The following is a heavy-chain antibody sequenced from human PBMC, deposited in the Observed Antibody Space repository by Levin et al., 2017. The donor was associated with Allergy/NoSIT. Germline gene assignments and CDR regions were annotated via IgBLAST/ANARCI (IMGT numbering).Heavy chain of an antibody. D-gene: IGHD3-16*02. J-gene: IGHJ5*02. CDR3: SRRVRYYDYVWGSYRYNWFDP. CDR1: GGSLGGYY. CDR2: IHNSGGT. V-gene: IGHV4-34*01. Sequence: SQTLSLTCAVYGGSLGGYYWTWIRQSPGRGLEWIGEIHNSGGTNYNPSLKSRATISLDTSKKQFSLKLRSVTAADTAVYYCSRRVRYYDYVWGSYRYNWFDPWGQGTLVTVSS.